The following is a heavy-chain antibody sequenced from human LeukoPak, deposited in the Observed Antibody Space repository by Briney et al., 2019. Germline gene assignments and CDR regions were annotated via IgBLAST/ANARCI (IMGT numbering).Heavy chain of an antibody. V-gene: IGHV3-23*01. CDR3: AKDNRPLRFGELLQGQFGY. Sequence: GGSLRLSCAASGFTFSSYAMSWVRQAPGKGLEWVSAISGSGGSTYYADSVKGRFTISRDNPKNTLYLQMNSLRAEDTAVYYCAKDNRPLRFGELLQGQFGYWGQGTLVTVSS. D-gene: IGHD3-10*01. J-gene: IGHJ4*02. CDR1: GFTFSSYA. CDR2: ISGSGGST.